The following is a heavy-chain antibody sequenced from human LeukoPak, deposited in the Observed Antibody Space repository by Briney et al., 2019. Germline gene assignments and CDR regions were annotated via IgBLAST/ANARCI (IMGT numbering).Heavy chain of an antibody. V-gene: IGHV4-39*07. CDR3: ARIDSTAGGDY. D-gene: IGHD3-9*01. J-gene: IGHJ4*02. CDR1: GGSISSSSYY. CDR2: IYYSGST. Sequence: PSETLPLTCTVSGGSISSSSYYWGWIRQPPGKGLEWIGSIYYSGSTYYNPSLKSRVTISVDTSKNQFSLKLSSVTAADTAVYYCARIDSTAGGDYWGQGTLVTVSS.